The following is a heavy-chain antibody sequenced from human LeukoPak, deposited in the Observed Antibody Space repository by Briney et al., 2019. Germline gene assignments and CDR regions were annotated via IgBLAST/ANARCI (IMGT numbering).Heavy chain of an antibody. CDR1: GGTFSSYA. CDR3: ARVGHYYYGSGTYKEPFDY. CDR2: IIPIFYTA. J-gene: IGHJ4*02. V-gene: IGHV1-69*13. D-gene: IGHD3-10*01. Sequence: GASVKVSCRASGGTFSSYAITWVRQAPGQGLEWMGGIIPIFYTANYAQKFQGRVTITADESTSTAYMELSSLRSEDTAVYYCARVGHYYYGSGTYKEPFDYWGQGTLVTVSS.